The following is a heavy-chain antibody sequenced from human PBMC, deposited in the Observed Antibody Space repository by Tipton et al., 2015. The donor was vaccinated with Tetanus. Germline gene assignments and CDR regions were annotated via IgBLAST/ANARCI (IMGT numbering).Heavy chain of an antibody. CDR3: ARVGISQNAYSYVYHGLDV. V-gene: IGHV3-53*01. J-gene: IGHJ6*02. CDR2: MYSGGDT. D-gene: IGHD5-18*01. CDR1: GFIVSSHY. Sequence: SLRLSCVASGFIVSSHYMSWVRQAPGKGLEWVSVMYSGGDTYYADSVKGRFTVSRDNSKNTLYLEMNSLRAEDTAVYYCARVGISQNAYSYVYHGLDVWGQGTTVTVSS.